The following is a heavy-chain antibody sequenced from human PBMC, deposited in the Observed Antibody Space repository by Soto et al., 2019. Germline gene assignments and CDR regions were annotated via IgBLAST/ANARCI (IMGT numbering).Heavy chain of an antibody. CDR1: GGSISSSSYY. CDR2: IYYSGST. J-gene: IGHJ6*02. D-gene: IGHD4-17*01. V-gene: IGHV4-39*01. CDR3: ARVEGDDYGDYKYNYYGMDV. Sequence: PSETLSLTCTVSGGSISSSSYYWGWIRQPPGKGLEWIGSIYYSGSTYYNPSLKSRVTISVDTSKNQFSLKLSSVTAADTAVYYCARVEGDDYGDYKYNYYGMDVWGQGTTVT.